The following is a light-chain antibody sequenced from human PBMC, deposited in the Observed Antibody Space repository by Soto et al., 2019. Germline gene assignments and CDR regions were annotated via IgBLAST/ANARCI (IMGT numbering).Light chain of an antibody. J-gene: IGKJ1*01. CDR2: KAS. V-gene: IGKV2-30*01. CDR1: QSLVYSDGHTY. CDR3: MQGTHWPWT. Sequence: VVMTQSPLSRTVTLCQRASIACSYCQSLVYSDGHTYLNWFQQRPGQSTRRLIYKASNRASGVPDRFSGSGSGTDFTLRFSRVQAEDVGVYYCMQGTHWPWTFGQVTKV.